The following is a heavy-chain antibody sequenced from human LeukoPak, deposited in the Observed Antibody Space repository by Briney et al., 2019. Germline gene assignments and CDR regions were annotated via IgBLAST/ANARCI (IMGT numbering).Heavy chain of an antibody. CDR3: ARLLKNGSGSYRVYYYYYYMDV. CDR1: GGSFSGYY. J-gene: IGHJ6*03. V-gene: IGHV4-34*01. D-gene: IGHD3-10*01. Sequence: SETLSLTCAVYGGSFSGYYWSWIRQPPGKGLEWIGEINHSGSTNYNPSLKSRVTISVDTSKNQFSLKLSSVTAADTAVYYCARLLKNGSGSYRVYYYYYYMDVWGKGTTVTISS. CDR2: INHSGST.